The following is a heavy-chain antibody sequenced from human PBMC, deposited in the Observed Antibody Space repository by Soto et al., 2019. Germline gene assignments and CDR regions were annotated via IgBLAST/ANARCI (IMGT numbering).Heavy chain of an antibody. V-gene: IGHV1-18*04. J-gene: IGHJ4*02. CDR3: AKDWVGGSNNYQLDY. CDR1: GYTFTSYG. Sequence: SVKVSCKASGYTFTSYGISWVRQAPGQGLEWMGWISAYNGNTNYAQKLQGRVTMTTDTSTSTAYMELRSLRSDDTAVYYCAKDWVGGSNNYQLDYWGQGTAVTVSS. D-gene: IGHD1-26*01. CDR2: ISAYNGNT.